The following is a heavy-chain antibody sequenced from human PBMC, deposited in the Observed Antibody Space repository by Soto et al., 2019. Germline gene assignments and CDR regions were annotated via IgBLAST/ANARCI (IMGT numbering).Heavy chain of an antibody. CDR2: INHSGST. CDR3: ARARRFLEWFRTYYYYGMDV. D-gene: IGHD3-3*01. V-gene: IGHV4-34*01. CDR1: GGSFSGYY. J-gene: IGHJ6*02. Sequence: QVQLQQWGAGLLKPSETLSLTCAVYGGSFSGYYWSWIRQPPGKGLEWIGEINHSGSTNYNPSLKSRVTISVDTSKNQFSLKLSSVTAADTAVYYCARARRFLEWFRTYYYYGMDVWGQGTTVTVSS.